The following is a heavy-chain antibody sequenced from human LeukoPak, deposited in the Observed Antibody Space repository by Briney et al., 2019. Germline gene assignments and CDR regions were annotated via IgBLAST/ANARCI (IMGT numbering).Heavy chain of an antibody. CDR1: GFTFDDYA. CDR3: ARGREESKRGQYYDY. V-gene: IGHV3-9*01. J-gene: IGHJ4*02. D-gene: IGHD3-10*01. CDR2: ISWNSGSI. Sequence: GGSLRLSCAASGFTFDDYAMHWVRQAPGKGLEWVSGISWNSGSIGYADSVKGRFTISRDNAKNSLYLQMNSLRAEDTALYYCARGREESKRGQYYDYWGQGTLVTVSS.